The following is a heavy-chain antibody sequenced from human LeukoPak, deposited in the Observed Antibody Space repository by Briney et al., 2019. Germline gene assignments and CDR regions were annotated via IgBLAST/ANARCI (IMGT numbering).Heavy chain of an antibody. CDR2: ISYDGSNK. V-gene: IGHV3-30*18. J-gene: IGHJ6*02. Sequence: GGSLRLSCAASGSTFSSYGMHWVRQAPGKGLEWVAVISYDGSNKYYADSVEGRFTISRDNSKNTLYLQMNSLRAEDTAVYYCAKSGTLGNYYYYGMDVWGQGTTVTVSS. D-gene: IGHD1-26*01. CDR3: AKSGTLGNYYYYGMDV. CDR1: GSTFSSYG.